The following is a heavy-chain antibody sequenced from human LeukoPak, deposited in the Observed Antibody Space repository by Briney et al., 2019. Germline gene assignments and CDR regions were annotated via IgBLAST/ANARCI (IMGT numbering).Heavy chain of an antibody. Sequence: PSETLSLTCTVSGGSISSYYWSWIRQPPGKGLEWIGYIYYSGSTNYNPSLKSRVTISVDKSKNQFSLKLSSVTAADTAVYYCARDRSDYYDSSGNDAFDIWGQGTMVTVSS. CDR1: GGSISSYY. V-gene: IGHV4-59*12. CDR3: ARDRSDYYDSSGNDAFDI. D-gene: IGHD3-22*01. CDR2: IYYSGST. J-gene: IGHJ3*02.